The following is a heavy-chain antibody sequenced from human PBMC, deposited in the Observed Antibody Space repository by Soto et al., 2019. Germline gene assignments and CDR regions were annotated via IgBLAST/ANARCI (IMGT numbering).Heavy chain of an antibody. CDR3: ARLHRECSGGSCSWDFQD. Sequence: ASGKVSCKGSGYTFTSYGISWVRQAPGQGLEWMGWISAYNGNTNYAQKLQGRVTMTTDTSTSTAYMELRSLRSDDTAVYYCARLHRECSGGSCSWDFQDWGQGPLVNVAS. D-gene: IGHD2-15*01. CDR1: GYTFTSYG. CDR2: ISAYNGNT. J-gene: IGHJ4*02. V-gene: IGHV1-18*01.